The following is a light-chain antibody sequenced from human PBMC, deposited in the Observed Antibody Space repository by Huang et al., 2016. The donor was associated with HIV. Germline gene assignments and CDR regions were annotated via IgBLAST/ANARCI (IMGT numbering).Light chain of an antibody. CDR2: DAS. V-gene: IGKV3-11*01. J-gene: IGKJ1*01. Sequence: DIVLTQSPATLSLSPGERATLACRAGQSVGSYLAWYQQTPGQAPRLLVSDASHRAPGIPARFSGSGSGTDFTRTISSLEPEDFAVYYCHQHSSWPGTFGQGTRVEIK. CDR1: QSVGSY. CDR3: HQHSSWPGT.